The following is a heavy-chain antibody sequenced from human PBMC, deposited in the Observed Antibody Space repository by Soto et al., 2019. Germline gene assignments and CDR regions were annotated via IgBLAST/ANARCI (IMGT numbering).Heavy chain of an antibody. J-gene: IGHJ4*02. CDR2: INAGNGNT. CDR1: GGTFSSYT. CDR3: ARTAYCGGDCYLDY. V-gene: IGHV1-18*01. D-gene: IGHD2-21*02. Sequence: ASVKVSCKASGGTFSSYTISWVRQAPGQGLEWMGRINAGNGNTNYAQKFQGRVTMTRDTSASTAYMELRSLRSDDTAVYYCARTAYCGGDCYLDYWGQGTLVTVSS.